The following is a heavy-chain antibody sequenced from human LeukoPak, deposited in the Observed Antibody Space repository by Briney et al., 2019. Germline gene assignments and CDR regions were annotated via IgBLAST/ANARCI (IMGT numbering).Heavy chain of an antibody. CDR3: ARHGGGYGAGTYYNVDF. CDR1: AGSISNYY. J-gene: IGHJ4*02. D-gene: IGHD3-10*01. CDR2: IFYTGST. Sequence: SETLSLTCPVSAGSISNYYWSWIRQHPGKGLEWICYIFYTGSTNYNPSLKSRDTISVAKSKQQFSLKLRYVTAADTAVYYCARHGGGYGAGTYYNVDFWGQGALVTVSS. V-gene: IGHV4-59*08.